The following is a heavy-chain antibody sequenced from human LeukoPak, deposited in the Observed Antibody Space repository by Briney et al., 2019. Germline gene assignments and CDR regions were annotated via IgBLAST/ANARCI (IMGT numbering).Heavy chain of an antibody. CDR2: TYYRSTWYN. D-gene: IGHD2-2*01. V-gene: IGHV6-1*01. CDR3: ARRLTQYDCFDP. Sequence: SQTLLLTCAISGDSVSSNSVTWNWIRQSPSRGLEWLGRTYYRSTWYNDYAVSVRGRITVNPDTSKNQFSLHLNSVTSEDTAVYYCARRLTQYDCFDPWGQGILVTVSS. CDR1: GDSVSSNSVT. J-gene: IGHJ5*02.